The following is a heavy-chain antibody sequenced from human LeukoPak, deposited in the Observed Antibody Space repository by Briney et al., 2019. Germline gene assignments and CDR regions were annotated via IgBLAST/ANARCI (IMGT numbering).Heavy chain of an antibody. CDR1: GGSFSGYY. Sequence: SETLSLTCAVYGGSFSGYYWSWIRQPPGKGLECIGEINHSGSTNYNPSLKSRVTISVDTSKNQFSLKLSSVTAADTAVYYCARVSPGYCSGGSCYFDYWGQGTLVTVSS. J-gene: IGHJ4*02. D-gene: IGHD2-15*01. CDR2: INHSGST. V-gene: IGHV4-34*01. CDR3: ARVSPGYCSGGSCYFDY.